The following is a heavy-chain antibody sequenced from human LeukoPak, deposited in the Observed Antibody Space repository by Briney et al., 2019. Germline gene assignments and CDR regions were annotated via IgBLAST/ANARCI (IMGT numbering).Heavy chain of an antibody. CDR2: IIPIFGTA. J-gene: IGHJ4*02. CDR1: GGTFSSYA. CDR3: LYSSSWYSYYFDY. D-gene: IGHD6-13*01. V-gene: IGHV1-69*06. Sequence: ASVKVSCKASGGTFSSYAISWVRQAPGQGLEWMGGIIPIFGTANYAQKFQGRVTITADKSTSTAYMELSSLRSEDTAVYYCLYSSSWYSYYFDYWGQGTLVTVSS.